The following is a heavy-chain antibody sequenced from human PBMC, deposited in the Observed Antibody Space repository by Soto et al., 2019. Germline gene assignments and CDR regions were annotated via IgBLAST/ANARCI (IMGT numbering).Heavy chain of an antibody. CDR2: IYYSGST. CDR3: ASKHYGSGPYGMYV. V-gene: IGHV4-59*08. CDR1: GGSISSYY. Sequence: QVQLQESGPGLVKPSETLSLTCTVSGGSISSYYWSWIRQRPGNGLEWTGSIYYSGSTNYNPSLKGRGTISVATSKNQCSLRLSSVTAADTAVYYCASKHYGSGPYGMYVWGQGTTVTVSS. D-gene: IGHD3-10*01. J-gene: IGHJ6*02.